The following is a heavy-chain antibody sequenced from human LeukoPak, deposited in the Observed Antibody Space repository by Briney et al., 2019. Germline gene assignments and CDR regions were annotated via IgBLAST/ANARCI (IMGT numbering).Heavy chain of an antibody. CDR1: GYTLTELS. J-gene: IGHJ6*03. CDR2: FDPEDGET. Sequence: GASVKVSCKVSGYTLTELSMHCVRQAPGKGLEWMGGFDPEDGETIYAQKFQGRVTMTEDTSTDTAYMELSSLRSEDTAVYYCATSRPNYDILTGYLHYYYMDVWGKGTTVTVSS. D-gene: IGHD3-9*01. CDR3: ATSRPNYDILTGYLHYYYMDV. V-gene: IGHV1-24*01.